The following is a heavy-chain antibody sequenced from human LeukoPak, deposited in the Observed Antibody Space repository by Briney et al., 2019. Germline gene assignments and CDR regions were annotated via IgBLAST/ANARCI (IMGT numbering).Heavy chain of an antibody. Sequence: PGGSLRLSCAVSGINVSSNYMSWVRQAPGKGLEWVSVIYSGGTTYYADSVKGRFTISRDNSKNTLYLQMNGLRAEDTAVYYCARGTRRFYSDSSGFAGDYYYYYMDVWGKGTTDIVPS. V-gene: IGHV3-53*01. CDR2: IYSGGTT. CDR1: GINVSSNY. D-gene: IGHD3-22*01. J-gene: IGHJ6*03. CDR3: ARGTRRFYSDSSGFAGDYYYYYMDV.